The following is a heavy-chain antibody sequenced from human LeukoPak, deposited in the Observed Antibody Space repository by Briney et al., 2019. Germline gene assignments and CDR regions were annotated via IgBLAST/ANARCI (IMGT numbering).Heavy chain of an antibody. CDR2: IGVAGDT. CDR1: GFTVSNSD. Sequence: GGSLRLSCAASGFTVSNSDIHWVRQSTGGGLEWVSAIGVAGDTYYSASVKGRFTISRDNARNSLFLQMFSLKAEDTAVYYCARGPTHLYYGMDVWGPGTTVTVSS. V-gene: IGHV3-13*01. J-gene: IGHJ6*02. D-gene: IGHD1-1*01. CDR3: ARGPTHLYYGMDV.